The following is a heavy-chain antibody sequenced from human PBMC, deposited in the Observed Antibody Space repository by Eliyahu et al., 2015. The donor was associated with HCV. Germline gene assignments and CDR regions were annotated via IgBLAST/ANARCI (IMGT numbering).Heavy chain of an antibody. CDR3: TRGPHDSSGYYYVSNAFDI. CDR2: IRSKANSYAT. D-gene: IGHD3-22*01. CDR1: GFXFXGSA. Sequence: EVQLVESGGGLVQPGGSLKLSCAASGFXFXGSAXXWVRQASGKGLEWVGRIRSKANSYATAYAASVKGRFTISRDDSKNTAYLQMNSLKTEDTAVYYCTRGPHDSSGYYYVSNAFDIWGQGTMVTVSS. J-gene: IGHJ3*02. V-gene: IGHV3-73*02.